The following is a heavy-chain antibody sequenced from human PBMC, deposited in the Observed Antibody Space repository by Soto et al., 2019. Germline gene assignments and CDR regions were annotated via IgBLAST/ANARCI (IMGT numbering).Heavy chain of an antibody. D-gene: IGHD2-2*01. CDR1: GYAFTSYG. J-gene: IGHJ6*02. Sequence: GASVKVSCKASGYAFTSYGISGVRQAPGQGIEWMGWINPNSGGTNYAQKFQGWVTMTRDTSISTAYMELSRLRSDDTAVYYCARDLRKGPAASFGLYYYYGMDVWGQGTTVTVSS. CDR2: INPNSGGT. V-gene: IGHV1-2*04. CDR3: ARDLRKGPAASFGLYYYYGMDV.